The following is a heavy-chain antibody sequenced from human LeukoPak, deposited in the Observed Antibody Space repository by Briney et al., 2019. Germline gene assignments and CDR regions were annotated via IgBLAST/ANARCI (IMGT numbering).Heavy chain of an antibody. CDR2: ISGSGGST. J-gene: IGHJ4*02. Sequence: PGGSLRLSGAASGFTFSSYAMSWVRRAPGKGLEWVSLISGSGGSTYYADSVKGRFTISRDNSKNTLYLQMNSLRAEDTAVYYCAKRECSSSSCYTGRDYWGQGTLVTVSS. CDR3: AKRECSSSSCYTGRDY. CDR1: GFTFSSYA. D-gene: IGHD2-2*02. V-gene: IGHV3-23*01.